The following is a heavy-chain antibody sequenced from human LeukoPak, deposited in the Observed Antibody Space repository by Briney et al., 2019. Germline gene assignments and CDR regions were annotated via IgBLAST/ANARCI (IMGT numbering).Heavy chain of an antibody. J-gene: IGHJ4*02. D-gene: IGHD3-22*01. Sequence: GASVKVSCKASGGTFSSYAISWVRQAPGQGLEWMGGIIPISGTANYAQKFQGRVTITADESTSTAYMELSSLRSEDTAVYYCARDSSGYLGPGYWGQGTLVTVSS. CDR2: IIPISGTA. CDR3: ARDSSGYLGPGY. CDR1: GGTFSSYA. V-gene: IGHV1-69*13.